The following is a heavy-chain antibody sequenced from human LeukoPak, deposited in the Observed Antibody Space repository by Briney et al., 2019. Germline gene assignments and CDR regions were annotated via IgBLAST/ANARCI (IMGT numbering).Heavy chain of an antibody. Sequence: SETLSLTCTVSGGSISSYCWSWIRQPAGKGLEWIGRMYTSGSINYNPSLKSRVTMSVDTSKNQFTLKLSSVTAADTAVYYCAGAYGDYSPFDYWGQGTLVTVSS. CDR1: GGSISSYC. V-gene: IGHV4-4*07. CDR2: MYTSGSI. J-gene: IGHJ4*02. D-gene: IGHD4-17*01. CDR3: AGAYGDYSPFDY.